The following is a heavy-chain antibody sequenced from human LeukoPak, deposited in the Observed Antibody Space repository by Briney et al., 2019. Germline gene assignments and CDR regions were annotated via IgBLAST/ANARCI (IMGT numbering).Heavy chain of an antibody. D-gene: IGHD3-16*01. CDR3: AGGFVGRRGNYQYKGV. Sequence: PGGSLRLSCAASGFTFGSYEMNWVRQAPGKGLEWVSYISSSGSTIYYADSVKGRFTISRDNAKNSLYLQMNSLRAEDTAVYYCAGGFVGRRGNYQYKGVWGKGTTVTISS. J-gene: IGHJ6*04. CDR2: ISSSGSTI. V-gene: IGHV3-48*03. CDR1: GFTFGSYE.